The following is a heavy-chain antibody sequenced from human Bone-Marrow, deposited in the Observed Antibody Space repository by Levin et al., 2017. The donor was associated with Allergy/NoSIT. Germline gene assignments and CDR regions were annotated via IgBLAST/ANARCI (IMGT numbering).Heavy chain of an antibody. J-gene: IGHJ6*02. CDR1: GYNFASYW. D-gene: IGHD1-1*01. CDR3: ARPRDNNYYYGMDV. CDR2: IYPGDSDT. V-gene: IGHV5-51*01. Sequence: GESLKISCKGSGYNFASYWIGWVRPMPGKGLEWMGIIYPGDSDTRYSPSFQGQVTISADKSISTAYLQWSSLKASDTGMYYCARPRDNNYYYGMDVWGQGTTVTVSS.